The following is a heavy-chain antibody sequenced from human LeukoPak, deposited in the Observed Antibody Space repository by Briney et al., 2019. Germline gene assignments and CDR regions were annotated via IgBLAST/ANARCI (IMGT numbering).Heavy chain of an antibody. D-gene: IGHD6-13*01. Sequence: SSETLSLTCAVSGYSITNGYYWGWIRQPPGKGLEWIGSINHSGSTSYNPTLKSRVTISVDTSKNQFSLKVPSVTAADTAVYHCARHDSAAAGIDFWGQGTPVTVSS. CDR1: GYSITNGYY. V-gene: IGHV4-38-2*01. CDR3: ARHDSAAAGIDF. J-gene: IGHJ4*02. CDR2: INHSGST.